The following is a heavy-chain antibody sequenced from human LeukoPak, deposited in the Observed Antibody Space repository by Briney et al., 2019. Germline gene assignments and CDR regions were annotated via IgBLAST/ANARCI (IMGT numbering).Heavy chain of an antibody. CDR1: GGSFSGYY. CDR2: INHSGST. Sequence: SETLSLTCAVYGGSFSGYYWSWIRQPPGKGLEWIGEINHSGSTNYNPSLKSRVTISVDTSKNQFSLKLSSVTAADTAVYYCAKAADQYYYYYFYYMDVWGKGTTVTVSS. D-gene: IGHD2-2*01. CDR3: AKAADQYYYYYFYYMDV. V-gene: IGHV4-34*01. J-gene: IGHJ6*03.